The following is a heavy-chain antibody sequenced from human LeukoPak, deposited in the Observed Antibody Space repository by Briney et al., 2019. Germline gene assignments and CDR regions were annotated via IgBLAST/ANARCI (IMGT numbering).Heavy chain of an antibody. CDR3: ARGNRDSSGFYYYYGMDV. D-gene: IGHD6-19*01. V-gene: IGHV3-9*01. CDR2: ISWDSKNI. Sequence: GRSLRLSCAASGFTFDDYAMFWVRQAPGKGLEWVSGISWDSKNIGYAASVKGRFTISRDNAKHSLYLQLSSLRAEDTAFYYCARGNRDSSGFYYYYGMDVWGQGTTVTVSS. J-gene: IGHJ6*02. CDR1: GFTFDDYA.